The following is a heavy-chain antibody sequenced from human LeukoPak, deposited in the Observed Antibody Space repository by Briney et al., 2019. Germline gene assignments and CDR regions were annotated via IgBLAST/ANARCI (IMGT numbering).Heavy chain of an antibody. CDR2: IYSRGNT. D-gene: IGHD2/OR15-2a*01. J-gene: IGHJ6*03. CDR1: GGSISGYY. Sequence: PSETLSLTCSVSGGSISGYYWSWIRQPPGRGLEFIGFIYSRGNTNYNPSLKSRVTISVDPSRDQFSLNLSSVTAADTAVYFCARYSKLCNMYYMDVWGKGTTVTVSS. V-gene: IGHV4-59*08. CDR3: ARYSKLCNMYYMDV.